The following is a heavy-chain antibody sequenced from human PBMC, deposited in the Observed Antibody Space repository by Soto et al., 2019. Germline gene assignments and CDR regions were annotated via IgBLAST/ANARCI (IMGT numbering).Heavy chain of an antibody. D-gene: IGHD1-26*01. CDR1: GLPFRNYA. V-gene: IGHV3-30-3*01. CDR2: MTDDRPEI. J-gene: IGHJ4*02. CDR3: SRQNTLGAATYFDY. Sequence: QLQLVESGGGVVQLGRSLKLSCVASGLPFRNYAFHWVRQAPGKGLEWLAVMTDDRPEIYYADSVQGRFTISRDNSKNTLYLQMNSLRSEDTAVYYCSRQNTLGAATYFDYWGQGTLVTVSS.